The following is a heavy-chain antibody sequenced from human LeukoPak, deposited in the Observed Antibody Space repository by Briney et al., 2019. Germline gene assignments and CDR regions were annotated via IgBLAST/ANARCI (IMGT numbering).Heavy chain of an antibody. J-gene: IGHJ4*02. CDR3: VRDLWGYGSGSYYNFDY. CDR2: IWYDGSNK. CDR1: GFTFSSYG. D-gene: IGHD3-10*01. V-gene: IGHV3-33*01. Sequence: PGGSLRLSCAASGFTFSSYGMHWVRQAPGKGLEWVAVIWYDGSNKYYADSVKGRFTISRDNSKNTLYLQMNSLRAEDTAVYYCVRDLWGYGSGSYYNFDYWGQGTLVTVSS.